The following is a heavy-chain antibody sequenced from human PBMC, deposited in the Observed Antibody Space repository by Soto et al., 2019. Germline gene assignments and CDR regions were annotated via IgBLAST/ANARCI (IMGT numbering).Heavy chain of an antibody. Sequence: GGSLRLSCAASGFTFSSYAMSWVRQAPGKGLEWVSAISGSGGSTYYADSVKGRFTISRDNSKNTLYLQMNSLRAEDTAVYYCATADIVVVVAAPWYFDYWGQGTLVTVSS. J-gene: IGHJ4*02. CDR2: ISGSGGST. CDR1: GFTFSSYA. V-gene: IGHV3-23*01. D-gene: IGHD2-15*01. CDR3: ATADIVVVVAAPWYFDY.